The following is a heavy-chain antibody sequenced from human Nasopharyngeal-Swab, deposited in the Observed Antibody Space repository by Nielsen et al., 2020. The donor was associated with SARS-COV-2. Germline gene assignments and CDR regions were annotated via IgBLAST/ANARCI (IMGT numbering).Heavy chain of an antibody. CDR1: GFTFSSYG. CDR2: TRYDGNNE. Sequence: GESLKISCGASGFTFSSYGMHWVRQAPGKGLEWVASTRYDGNNEYYGDSVKGRFTTSRDNSKNTLYLHMSSLRTEDTAVYYCAKSRDGYNYDAFHIWGHGTMVTVSS. J-gene: IGHJ3*02. CDR3: AKSRDGYNYDAFHI. D-gene: IGHD5-24*01. V-gene: IGHV3-30*02.